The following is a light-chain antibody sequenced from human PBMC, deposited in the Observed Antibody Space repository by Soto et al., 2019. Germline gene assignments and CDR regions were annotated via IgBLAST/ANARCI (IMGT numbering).Light chain of an antibody. V-gene: IGLV2-23*01. CDR3: CSYAGSTTWV. CDR2: EGS. CDR1: STGAVTSGHY. J-gene: IGLJ3*02. Sequence: QAVVTQAPSLTVSPGETVTLTCGSSTGAVTSGHYPYWLQQKPGQAPRLIIYEGSKRPSGVSNLFAGSKSGNTASLTSCGLQAEDEADYYCCSYAGSTTWVFGGGTKLTVL.